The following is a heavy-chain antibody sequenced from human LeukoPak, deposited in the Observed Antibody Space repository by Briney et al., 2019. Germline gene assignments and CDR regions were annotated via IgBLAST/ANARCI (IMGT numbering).Heavy chain of an antibody. J-gene: IGHJ6*02. Sequence: GASVKVSCKASGYTFTSYYMHWVRQAPGQGLEWMGIINPSGGSTSYAQKFQGRVTMTRDTSTSTVYMELSSLRSEDTAVYYCAREGRGYSYGYPLEYYYGMDVWGQGTTVTVSS. CDR2: INPSGGST. CDR3: AREGRGYSYGYPLEYYYGMDV. V-gene: IGHV1-46*01. CDR1: GYTFTSYY. D-gene: IGHD5-18*01.